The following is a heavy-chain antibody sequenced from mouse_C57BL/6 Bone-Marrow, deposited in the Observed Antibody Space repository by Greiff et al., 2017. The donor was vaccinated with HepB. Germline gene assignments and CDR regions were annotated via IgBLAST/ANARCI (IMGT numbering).Heavy chain of an antibody. CDR1: GYTFTSYW. CDR2: IHPNSGST. CDR3: ARWSGNPFAY. V-gene: IGHV1-64*01. Sequence: VQLKQPGAELVKPGASVKLSCKASGYTFTSYWMHWVKQRPGQGLEWIGMIHPNSGSTNYNEKFKSKATLTVDKSSSTAYMQLSSLTSEDSAVYYCARWSGNPFAYWGQGTLVTVSA. D-gene: IGHD1-3*01. J-gene: IGHJ3*01.